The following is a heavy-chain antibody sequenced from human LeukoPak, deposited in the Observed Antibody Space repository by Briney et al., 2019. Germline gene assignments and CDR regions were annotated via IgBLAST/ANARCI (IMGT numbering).Heavy chain of an antibody. CDR1: GGSISSYY. J-gene: IGHJ6*02. CDR2: IYYSGST. CDR3: ASAYYYGMDV. Sequence: SETLSLTCTVSGGSISSYYWSWIRQPPGKGLEWIGYIYYSGSTNYNPSLKSRVTISVDTSKNQFSLKLSSVTVADTAVYYCASAYYYGMDVWGQGTTVTVSS. V-gene: IGHV4-59*08.